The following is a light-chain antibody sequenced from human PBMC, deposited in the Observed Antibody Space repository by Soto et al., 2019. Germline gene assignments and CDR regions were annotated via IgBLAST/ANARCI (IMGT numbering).Light chain of an antibody. CDR1: QSASST. CDR3: QQYGGSTIT. V-gene: IGKV3-20*01. J-gene: IGKJ5*01. Sequence: EIVMTQSRATLSLSPGRRATLSCMASQSASSTLAWYQHKPGQAPRLLISGASSRATGIPDRFSGIGSETDFTLIISRLENEDFALYDGQQYGGSTITFGQGTRLEIK. CDR2: GAS.